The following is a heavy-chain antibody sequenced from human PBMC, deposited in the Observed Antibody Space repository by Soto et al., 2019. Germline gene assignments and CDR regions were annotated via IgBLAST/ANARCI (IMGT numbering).Heavy chain of an antibody. CDR3: ARGGVASYYYYYYSMDV. Sequence: SETLSLTCTVSGGSVSSGSYYWSWIRQPPGKGLEWIGYIDYSGSTNYNSSLKSRVTISVDTSKNQFSLKLSSVTAADTAVYYCARGGVASYYYYYYSMDVWAKGPRSPSP. CDR2: IDYSGST. J-gene: IGHJ6*02. CDR1: GGSVSSGSYY. D-gene: IGHD2-15*01. V-gene: IGHV4-61*01.